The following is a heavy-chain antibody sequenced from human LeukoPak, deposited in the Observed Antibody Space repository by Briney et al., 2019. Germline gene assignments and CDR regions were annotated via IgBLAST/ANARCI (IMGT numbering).Heavy chain of an antibody. Sequence: ASVKVSCKASGYTFSNFDLNWVRQATGQRLEWVGYVNPKSGYTAYAQKFQGRVTITRDISISTLYMELSSLRSEDTAVYYCARERFGLLDYWGQGTLVTVSS. V-gene: IGHV1-8*03. CDR2: VNPKSGYT. CDR3: ARERFGLLDY. J-gene: IGHJ4*02. CDR1: GYTFSNFD. D-gene: IGHD3-10*01.